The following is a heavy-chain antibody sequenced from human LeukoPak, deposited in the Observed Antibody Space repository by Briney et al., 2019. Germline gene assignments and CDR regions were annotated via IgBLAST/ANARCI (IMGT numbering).Heavy chain of an antibody. CDR2: ISSSSSYI. CDR1: GFTFSSYS. V-gene: IGHV3-21*01. CDR3: ARGKPDSSGYYFLDY. J-gene: IGHJ4*02. Sequence: GGSLRLSCAASGFTFSSYSMNWVRQAPGKGLEWVSSISSSSSYIYYADSVKGRFTISRDNAKNTLYLQMNSLRAEDTAVYYCARGKPDSSGYYFLDYWGQGTLVTVSS. D-gene: IGHD3-22*01.